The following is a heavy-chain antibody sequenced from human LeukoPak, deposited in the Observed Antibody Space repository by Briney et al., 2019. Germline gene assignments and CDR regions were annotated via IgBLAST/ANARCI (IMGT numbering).Heavy chain of an antibody. Sequence: GGSLRLSCAASGFTFSDHYMSWIRQAPGKGLEWVSYISSSGSTIYYADSVKGRFTISRDNAKNSLYLQMNSLRAEDTAVYYCARDGDCSSTSCYLLEFDYWGQGTLVTVSS. CDR1: GFTFSDHY. CDR3: ARDGDCSSTSCYLLEFDY. D-gene: IGHD2-2*01. V-gene: IGHV3-11*04. CDR2: ISSSGSTI. J-gene: IGHJ4*02.